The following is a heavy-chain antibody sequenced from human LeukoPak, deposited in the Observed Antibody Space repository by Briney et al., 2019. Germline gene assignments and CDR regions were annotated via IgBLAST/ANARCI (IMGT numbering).Heavy chain of an antibody. Sequence: KPSETLSLTCTVSGGSISSYYWSWIRQPPGKGLEWIGYIYYSGSTNYNPSLKSRVTISVDTSKNQFSLKLSSVTAADTAVYYCARLGSSTYNWFDPWGQGTLVTVPS. V-gene: IGHV4-59*08. J-gene: IGHJ5*02. CDR1: GGSISSYY. CDR3: ARLGSSTYNWFDP. CDR2: IYYSGST. D-gene: IGHD6-6*01.